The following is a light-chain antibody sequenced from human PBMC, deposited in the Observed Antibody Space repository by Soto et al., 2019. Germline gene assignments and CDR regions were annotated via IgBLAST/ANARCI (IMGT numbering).Light chain of an antibody. V-gene: IGLV2-14*01. CDR1: TSDVGAYNY. Sequence: QSVLTQPASVSGSPGQSITISCTGSTSDVGAYNYVSWHKHHPGQAPQLMIYEVSNRPSGVSNRFSGSKSGNTASLTISGLXADDEGDYYCSSKTSSSSPFVFGTGTKVTVL. CDR2: EVS. J-gene: IGLJ1*01. CDR3: SSKTSSSSPFV.